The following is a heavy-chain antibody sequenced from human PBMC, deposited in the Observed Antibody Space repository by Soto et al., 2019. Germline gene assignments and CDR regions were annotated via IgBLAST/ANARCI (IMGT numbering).Heavy chain of an antibody. CDR1: GDSVSSNSAA. Sequence: PSQTLSLTCAISGDSVSSNSAAWNWIRQSPSRGLEWLGRTYYRSKWYNDYAVSVKSRITINPDTSKNQFSLQLNSVTPEDTAVYYGARDSSGSPYYYYCYSMDVWGQGTTVTVSS. J-gene: IGHJ6*02. CDR3: ARDSSGSPYYYYCYSMDV. CDR2: TYYRSKWYN. D-gene: IGHD3-3*01. V-gene: IGHV6-1*01.